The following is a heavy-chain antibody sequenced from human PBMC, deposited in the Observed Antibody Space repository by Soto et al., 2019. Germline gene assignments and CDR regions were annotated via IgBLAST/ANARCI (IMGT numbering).Heavy chain of an antibody. CDR3: AKVGSTVGSGWYLDYFDY. CDR1: GFTFSSYG. J-gene: IGHJ4*02. D-gene: IGHD6-19*01. V-gene: IGHV3-30*18. CDR2: ISYDGSNK. Sequence: GGSLRLSCAASGFTFSSYGMHWVRQAPGKGLEWVAVISYDGSNKYYADSVKGRFTISRDNSKNTLYLQMNSLRAEDTAVYYCAKVGSTVGSGWYLDYFDYWGQGTLVTAPQ.